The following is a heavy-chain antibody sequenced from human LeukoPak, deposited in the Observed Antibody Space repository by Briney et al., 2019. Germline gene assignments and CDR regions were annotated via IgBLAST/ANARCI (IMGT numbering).Heavy chain of an antibody. D-gene: IGHD3-22*01. CDR1: GFTFSDYY. CDR2: ISSSGSTI. J-gene: IGHJ4*02. V-gene: IGHV3-11*01. CDR3: ARGIEWYYYDSSGYNDY. Sequence: GGSLRLSCAASGFTFSDYYMSWIRQAPGKGLEWVSYISSSGSTIYYADSVKGRFTISRDNAKTSLYLQMNSLRAEDTAVYYCARGIEWYYYDSSGYNDYWGQGTLVTVSS.